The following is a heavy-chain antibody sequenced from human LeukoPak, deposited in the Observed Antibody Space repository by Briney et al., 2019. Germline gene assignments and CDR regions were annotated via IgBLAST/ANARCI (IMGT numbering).Heavy chain of an antibody. V-gene: IGHV3-23*01. Sequence: GGSLRLSCVASGFTFSSYTMTWVRQAPGEGLEWVSGISGDSTGTYYADSVKGRFTIARDNPKNTLSLQMNSLRAEDMVVYYCAKKTSYCAGDCFPYYFDSWGRGTLVTVSS. J-gene: IGHJ4*02. CDR1: GFTFSSYT. CDR2: ISGDSTGT. D-gene: IGHD2-21*02. CDR3: AKKTSYCAGDCFPYYFDS.